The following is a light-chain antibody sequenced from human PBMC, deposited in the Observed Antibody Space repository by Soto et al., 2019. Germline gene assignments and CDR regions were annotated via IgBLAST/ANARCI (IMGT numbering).Light chain of an antibody. CDR2: KAS. CDR1: QSLSSW. J-gene: IGKJ1*01. Sequence: DIQMTQSPSTLSASVGDRVTITCRASQSLSSWLAWYQQKPGKAPKLLIYKASSLESGVPSRFSGSGSGTEFTLTISSLQPDDVATYYCQQYNSYWTFGQGTKVEIK. V-gene: IGKV1-5*03. CDR3: QQYNSYWT.